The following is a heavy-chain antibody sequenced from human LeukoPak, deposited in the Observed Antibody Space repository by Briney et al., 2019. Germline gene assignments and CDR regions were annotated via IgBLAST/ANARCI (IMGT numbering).Heavy chain of an antibody. CDR2: IKPDGSAK. CDR3: ARGPGFLTDY. CDR1: GFTFNSYW. J-gene: IGHJ4*02. V-gene: IGHV3-7*01. Sequence: GGSLRLSCAASGFTFNSYWMTWFRQAPGQGLEWAANIKPDGSAKYCVDSVKGRFTISRDNAKNSLYLQMNSLRVEDTAVYYCARGPGFLTDYWGQGTLVTVSS. D-gene: IGHD3-3*01.